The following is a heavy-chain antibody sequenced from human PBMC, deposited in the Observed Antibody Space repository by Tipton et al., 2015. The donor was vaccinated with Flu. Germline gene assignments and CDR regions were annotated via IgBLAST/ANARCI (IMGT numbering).Heavy chain of an antibody. CDR3: ARIYYYGSGDYYLDS. CDR2: IYTTGST. D-gene: IGHD3-10*01. Sequence: TLSLTCTVSGDSMSSFYWTWIRQPAGKGLEWIGRIYTTGSTNYNPSLKSRVTISADTSKNKFSLELRSVTAADTAVYYCARIYYYGSGDYYLDSWGQGTLVTVSS. J-gene: IGHJ4*02. CDR1: GDSMSSFY. V-gene: IGHV4-4*07.